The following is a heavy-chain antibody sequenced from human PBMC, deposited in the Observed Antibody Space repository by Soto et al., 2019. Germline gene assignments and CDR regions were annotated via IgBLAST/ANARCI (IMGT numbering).Heavy chain of an antibody. V-gene: IGHV3-21*01. D-gene: IGHD2-8*01. CDR3: ARVGYCLNDLCPSLGAVDI. Sequence: LRLSCAASGFTFSSYSMNWVRQAPGQGLEWVSSISSSSSYIYYADSVKGRFTISRDNAKNSLYLQMNSLRAEDTAVYYCARVGYCLNDLCPSLGAVDISSEGTMVT. CDR1: GFTFSSYS. CDR2: ISSSSSYI. J-gene: IGHJ3*02.